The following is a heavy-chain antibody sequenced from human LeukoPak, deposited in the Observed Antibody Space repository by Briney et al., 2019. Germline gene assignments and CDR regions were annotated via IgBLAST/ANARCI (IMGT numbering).Heavy chain of an antibody. V-gene: IGHV3-23*01. CDR1: GFTFSSYA. J-gene: IGHJ4*02. D-gene: IGHD1-26*01. CDR3: ASTWELLGFDY. Sequence: GGSLRLSCAASGFTFSSYAMSWVRQAPGKGLEWVSAISGSGGSTYYADSVKGRLTISRDNSKNTLYLQMNSLRAEDTAVYYCASTWELLGFDYWGQGTLVTVSS. CDR2: ISGSGGST.